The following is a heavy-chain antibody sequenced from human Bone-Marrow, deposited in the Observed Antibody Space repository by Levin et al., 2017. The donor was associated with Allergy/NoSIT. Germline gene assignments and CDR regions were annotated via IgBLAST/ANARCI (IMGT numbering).Heavy chain of an antibody. CDR2: IWYDGSNK. D-gene: IGHD6-13*01. Sequence: GGSLRLSCAASGFTFSSYGMHWVRQAPGKGLEWVAVIWYDGSNKYYADSVKGRFTISRDNSKNTLYLQMNSLRAEDTAVYYCARERAAAGTMVEVGWPADYWGQGTLVTVSS. V-gene: IGHV3-33*01. CDR3: ARERAAAGTMVEVGWPADY. J-gene: IGHJ4*02. CDR1: GFTFSSYG.